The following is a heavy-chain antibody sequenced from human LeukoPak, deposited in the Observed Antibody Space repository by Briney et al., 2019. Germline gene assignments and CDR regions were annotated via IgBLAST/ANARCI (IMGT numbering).Heavy chain of an antibody. CDR1: GGTFSSYT. CDR3: ARNLLYYGSGSYSTDVDY. D-gene: IGHD3-10*01. Sequence: ASVKVSCKASGGTFSSYTINWVRQAPGQGLEWMGGIIPVFGTANYVQKFQGRVTITADESTSTAYMELSSLRSEDTAVYYCARNLLYYGSGSYSTDVDYWGQGTLVTVSS. J-gene: IGHJ4*02. CDR2: IIPVFGTA. V-gene: IGHV1-69*13.